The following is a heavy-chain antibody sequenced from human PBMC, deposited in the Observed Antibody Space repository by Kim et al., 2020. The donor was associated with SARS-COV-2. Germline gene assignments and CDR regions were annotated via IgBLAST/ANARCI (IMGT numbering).Heavy chain of an antibody. D-gene: IGHD3-16*01. Sequence: SETLSLTCTVSGGSISNGGFYWTWIRQHPGKGLEWLGYIYSTGSTYYNPSLRSRLSISLDKSKNQFSLNLTSVTAADTAMYYCERPLRGGVGGGLSWGQGSLVTVSS. CDR3: ERPLRGGVGGGLS. J-gene: IGHJ4*02. CDR2: IYSTGST. CDR1: GGSISNGGFY. V-gene: IGHV4-31*03.